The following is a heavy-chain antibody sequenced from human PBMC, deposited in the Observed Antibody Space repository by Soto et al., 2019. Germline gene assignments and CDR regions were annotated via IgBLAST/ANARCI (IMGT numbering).Heavy chain of an antibody. CDR1: GFTFSSYA. CDR2: ISGSGGST. D-gene: IGHD4-4*01. CDR3: SKPTVTPTSQYYYYYGMDV. Sequence: GGSLRLSCAASGFTFSSYAMSWVRQAPGKGLEWVSAISGSGGSTYYADSVKGRFTISRDNSKNTLYLQMNSLRAEDTAVYYCSKPTVTPTSQYYYYYGMDVWGQGTTVTVSS. V-gene: IGHV3-23*01. J-gene: IGHJ6*02.